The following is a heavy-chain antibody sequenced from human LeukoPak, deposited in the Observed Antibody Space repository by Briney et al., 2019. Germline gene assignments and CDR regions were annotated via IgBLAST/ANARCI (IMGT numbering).Heavy chain of an antibody. CDR3: ARAAISSSLTPGWFDP. J-gene: IGHJ5*02. Sequence: GGSLRLSCAASGFTFSSYSMNWVRQAQGKGLEWVSSISSSSSYIYYADSVKGRFTISRDNAKNSLYLQMNSLRAEDTAVYYCARAAISSSLTPGWFDPWGQGTLVTVSS. CDR1: GFTFSSYS. CDR2: ISSSSSYI. D-gene: IGHD6-13*01. V-gene: IGHV3-21*01.